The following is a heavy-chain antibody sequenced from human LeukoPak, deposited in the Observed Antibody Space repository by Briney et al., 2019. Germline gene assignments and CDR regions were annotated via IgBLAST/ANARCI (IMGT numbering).Heavy chain of an antibody. J-gene: IGHJ4*02. V-gene: IGHV5-51*01. CDR3: ARRVASSPYFEY. CDR1: GYSFTNYW. D-gene: IGHD2-15*01. Sequence: GEFLKISCKGSGYSFTNYWIAWVRQMPGKGLEWMGIIYPGDSDTRYSPSFQGQVTISADKSINSAYLQWSSLKASDTAMYYCARRVASSPYFEYWGQGTLVTVSS. CDR2: IYPGDSDT.